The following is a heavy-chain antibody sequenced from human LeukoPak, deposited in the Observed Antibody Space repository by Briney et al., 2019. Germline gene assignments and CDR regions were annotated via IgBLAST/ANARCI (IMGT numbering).Heavy chain of an antibody. CDR2: ISPNSSDI. CDR3: ARDAYSSSPDY. CDR1: GFTLSGYS. V-gene: IGHV3-48*02. D-gene: IGHD6-13*01. Sequence: PGGSLRLSCVASGFTLSGYSMNWVRQAPGKGLEWVSYISPNSSDIFYADSVKGRFAISRDNAKNSLHLQMNSLRDEDTAVYCCARDAYSSSPDYWGQGTLVTVSS. J-gene: IGHJ4*02.